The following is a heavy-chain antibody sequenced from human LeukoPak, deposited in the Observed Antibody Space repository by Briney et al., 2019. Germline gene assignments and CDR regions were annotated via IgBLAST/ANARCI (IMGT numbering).Heavy chain of an antibody. CDR1: GFTFSSYA. J-gene: IGHJ5*02. Sequence: GGSLRLSCAASGFTFSSYAMHWVRQAPGKGPEWVAVISYDGSNKYYADSVKGRFTISRDNSKNTLYLQMNSLRAEDTAVYYCAREDTFGGVIVSPRNWFDPWGQGTLVTVSS. CDR2: ISYDGSNK. CDR3: AREDTFGGVIVSPRNWFDP. D-gene: IGHD3-16*02. V-gene: IGHV3-30-3*01.